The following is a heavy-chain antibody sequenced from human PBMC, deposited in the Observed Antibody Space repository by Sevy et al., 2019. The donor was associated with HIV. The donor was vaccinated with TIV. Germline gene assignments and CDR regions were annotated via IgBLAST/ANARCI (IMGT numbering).Heavy chain of an antibody. Sequence: GSLRLSCAVSGVSVSSDTYYWGWIRQPPGKGLEWIGYVYHTGSTNYSPSFKSRVTISVDTSKNQFSLRLFSVAAADTAVYYCAREPYFFDKSGYYWDYWGQGALVTVSS. J-gene: IGHJ4*02. V-gene: IGHV4-61*01. CDR2: VYHTGST. D-gene: IGHD3-22*01. CDR1: GVSVSSDTYY. CDR3: AREPYFFDKSGYYWDY.